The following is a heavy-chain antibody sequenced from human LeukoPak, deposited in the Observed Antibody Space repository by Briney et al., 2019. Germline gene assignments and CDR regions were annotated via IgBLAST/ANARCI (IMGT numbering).Heavy chain of an antibody. CDR1: GGSIRSLGYS. CDR3: ARSVSAYAGRGWFDP. Sequence: PSETLSLTCSVSGGSIRSLGYSWGWIRQPPGKGLGWIASMYYTGTTYYNPSLKSRVTMSVDTSKNQFSLNLTSVTAADTAVFYCARSVSAYAGRGWFDPWGQGTLVTVSS. J-gene: IGHJ5*02. CDR2: MYYTGTT. V-gene: IGHV4-39*07. D-gene: IGHD5-12*01.